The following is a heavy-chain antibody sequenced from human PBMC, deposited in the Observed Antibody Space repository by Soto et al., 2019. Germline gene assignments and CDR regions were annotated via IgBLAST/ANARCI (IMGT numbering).Heavy chain of an antibody. D-gene: IGHD5-12*01. J-gene: IGHJ4*02. V-gene: IGHV3-23*01. CDR2: IGGGGGST. Sequence: GGSLRLSCAASGFTFSSYAMSWVRQAPGKGLEWVSGIGGGGGSTYYADSVKGRFTISRDNSKNTLYLQMNSLRAEDTAVYYCAKDGARYSGYDLPNWGQGSLVTVSS. CDR1: GFTFSSYA. CDR3: AKDGARYSGYDLPN.